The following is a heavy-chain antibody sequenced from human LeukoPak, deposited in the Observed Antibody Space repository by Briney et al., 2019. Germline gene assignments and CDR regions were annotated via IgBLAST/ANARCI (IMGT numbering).Heavy chain of an antibody. V-gene: IGHV3-23*01. CDR3: AKGSSSSRPYYLDY. Sequence: PGGSLRLSCAASGFSFSSYAMSWVRQAPGKGLERVSAITDSGGSTYHADSVKGRFTISRDNSKNTLLLQMNSLRVEDTAVYYCAKGSSSSRPYYLDYWGQGTLVTVSS. D-gene: IGHD6-6*01. CDR2: ITDSGGST. J-gene: IGHJ4*02. CDR1: GFSFSSYA.